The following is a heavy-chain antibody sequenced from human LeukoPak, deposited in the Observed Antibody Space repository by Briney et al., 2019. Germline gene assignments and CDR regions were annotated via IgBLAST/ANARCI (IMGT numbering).Heavy chain of an antibody. V-gene: IGHV3-33*06. CDR3: AKGSGSLDY. CDR2: IWYDGSNK. CDR1: GCTFSGYG. J-gene: IGHJ4*02. D-gene: IGHD3-10*01. Sequence: GRSLRLSCAASGCTFSGYGMHWVRQAPGKGLEWVAVIWYDGSNKYYADSVKGRFTISRDNSKNTLYLQMNSLRAEDTAVYYCAKGSGSLDYWGQGTLVTVSS.